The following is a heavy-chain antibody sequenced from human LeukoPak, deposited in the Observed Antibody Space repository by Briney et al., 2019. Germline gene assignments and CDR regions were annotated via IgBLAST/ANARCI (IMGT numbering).Heavy chain of an antibody. J-gene: IGHJ3*02. CDR2: FDPEDGET. CDR1: GYTLTELS. Sequence: ASVTVSFKVSGYTLTELSMHWVRQAPGKGLEWMGGFDPEDGETIYTQKFQGRVTMTEDTSTDTAYMELSSLRSEDTAVYYCARGRNYYDSSRYYYEGDAFDIWGQGTMVTVSS. D-gene: IGHD3-22*01. CDR3: ARGRNYYDSSRYYYEGDAFDI. V-gene: IGHV1-24*01.